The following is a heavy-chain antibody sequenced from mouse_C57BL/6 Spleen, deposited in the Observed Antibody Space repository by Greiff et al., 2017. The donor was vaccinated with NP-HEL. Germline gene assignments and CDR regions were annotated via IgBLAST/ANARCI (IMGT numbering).Heavy chain of an antibody. D-gene: IGHD1-1*01. Sequence: VQLQQSGPELVKPGASVKMSCKASGYTFTDYNMHWVKQSHGKSLEWIGYINPNNGGTSYNQKFKGKATLTVNKSSSTAYMELRSLTSEDSAVYYCARGFYYGSRDDYWGQGTTLTVSS. J-gene: IGHJ2*01. CDR1: GYTFTDYN. CDR3: ARGFYYGSRDDY. V-gene: IGHV1-22*01. CDR2: INPNNGGT.